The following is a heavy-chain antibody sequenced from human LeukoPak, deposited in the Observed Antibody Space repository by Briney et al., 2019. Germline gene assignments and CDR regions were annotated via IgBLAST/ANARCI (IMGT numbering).Heavy chain of an antibody. Sequence: SETLSLTCTVSGGSISSSSYYWGWIRQPPGKGLEWIGSIYYSGNTYYNPSLKSRVTISVDTSKNQFSLKLSSVTAADTAVYYCARQTGSGLFILPGGQGTLVTVSS. CDR2: IYYSGNT. J-gene: IGHJ4*02. CDR3: ARQTGSGLFILP. V-gene: IGHV4-39*01. D-gene: IGHD3/OR15-3a*01. CDR1: GGSISSSSYY.